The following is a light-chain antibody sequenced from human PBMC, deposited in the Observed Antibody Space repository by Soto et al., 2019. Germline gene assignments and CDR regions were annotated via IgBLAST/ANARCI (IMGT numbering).Light chain of an antibody. Sequence: DIQMTQSPSTLSASVGDRVTITCRASQSISSYLNWYQQKPGKAPKLLIYDASALESGVPSRFSGSGYGKDCTYTISSMQPEDLATYYCQQYNKVPITFGQGTRLEIK. J-gene: IGKJ5*01. CDR3: QQYNKVPIT. CDR1: QSISSY. V-gene: IGKV1-33*01. CDR2: DAS.